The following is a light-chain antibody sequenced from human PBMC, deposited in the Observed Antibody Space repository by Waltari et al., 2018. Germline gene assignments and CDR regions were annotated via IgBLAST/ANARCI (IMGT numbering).Light chain of an antibody. Sequence: QSAPTQPTSVSRSPGQSITISCTGTSNDVGGYRYVSWYQQYPGKAPKLIIYEVSYRPSGISTRFSGSKAGNTASLTISGLQAEDEADYYCSSHTSSVPHVFGTGTRVTVV. CDR2: EVS. CDR1: SNDVGGYRY. CDR3: SSHTSSVPHV. V-gene: IGLV2-14*01. J-gene: IGLJ1*01.